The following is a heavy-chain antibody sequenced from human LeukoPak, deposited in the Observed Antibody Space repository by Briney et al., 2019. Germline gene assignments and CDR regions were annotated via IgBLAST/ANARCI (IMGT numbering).Heavy chain of an antibody. V-gene: IGHV3-30-3*01. Sequence: GGSLRLSCAASGFTFNTFAMHWVRQAPGKGLEWLALTSYDEANKRYADSVKGRYTISRDNSKNTLYLQMNSLRVEDTAVYYCVRDRPPLDYWGQGTLVTVSS. J-gene: IGHJ4*02. CDR1: GFTFNTFA. CDR2: TSYDEANK. CDR3: VRDRPPLDY.